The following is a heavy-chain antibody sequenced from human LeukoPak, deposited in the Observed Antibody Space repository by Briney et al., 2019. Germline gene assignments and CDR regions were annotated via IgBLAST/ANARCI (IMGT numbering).Heavy chain of an antibody. D-gene: IGHD3-10*01. J-gene: IGHJ4*02. CDR2: IKRDGSDT. CDR1: GFTFNSYW. CDR3: ARDASASGSHDY. Sequence: GGSLRLSCAASGFTFNSYWMSWVRQAPGKGLEWVASIKRDGSDTHYVDSVKGRFTISRDNAKNSLFLQMNSLTAEDTALYYCARDASASGSHDYWGQGNLVTVSS. V-gene: IGHV3-7*04.